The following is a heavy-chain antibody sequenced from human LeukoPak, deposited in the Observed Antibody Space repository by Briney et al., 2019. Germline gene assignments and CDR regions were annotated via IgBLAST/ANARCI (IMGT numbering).Heavy chain of an antibody. D-gene: IGHD3-22*01. J-gene: IGHJ4*02. CDR1: GFTFSSYG. V-gene: IGHV3-33*01. Sequence: PGGSLRLSCAASGFTFSSYGMHWVRQAPGKGLEWVAVIWYDGSNKYYADSVKGRFTISRDNSKNTLYLQMNSLRAEDTAVYYCARDRFDSSGYGTFDYWGQGTPVTVSS. CDR2: IWYDGSNK. CDR3: ARDRFDSSGYGTFDY.